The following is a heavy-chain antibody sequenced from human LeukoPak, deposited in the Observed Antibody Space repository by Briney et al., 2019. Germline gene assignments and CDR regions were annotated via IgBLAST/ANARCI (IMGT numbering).Heavy chain of an antibody. CDR1: GGTFSSYA. V-gene: IGHV3-73*01. CDR2: IRNKANNYAT. J-gene: IGHJ4*02. Sequence: ASVKVSCKASGGTFSSYAISWVRQASGKGLEWVGRIRNKANNYATTYAASVRGRFTISRDDSKNTAYLQMNSLKTEDTALYYCATSSNAYNDHWGQGTLVTVSS. D-gene: IGHD5-24*01. CDR3: ATSSNAYNDH.